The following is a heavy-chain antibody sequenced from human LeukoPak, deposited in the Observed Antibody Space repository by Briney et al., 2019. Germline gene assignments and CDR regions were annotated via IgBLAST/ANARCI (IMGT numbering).Heavy chain of an antibody. CDR3: ARVVAAAGVYYYYYYMDV. J-gene: IGHJ6*03. CDR2: IYTSGST. CDR1: GGSISSYY. D-gene: IGHD6-13*01. Sequence: SEILSLTCTVSGGSISSYYWSWIRQPAGKGLEWIGRIYTSGSTNYNPSLKSRVTISVDTSKNQFSLKLSSVTAADTAVYYCARVVAAAGVYYYYYYMDVWGKGTTVTVSS. V-gene: IGHV4-4*07.